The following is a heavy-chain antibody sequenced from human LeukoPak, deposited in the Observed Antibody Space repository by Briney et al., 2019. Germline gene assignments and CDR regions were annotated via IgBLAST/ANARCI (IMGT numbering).Heavy chain of an antibody. V-gene: IGHV3-74*01. Sequence: PGRSLRLSCAASGFTFSSYWMHWVRQAPGKGLGWVSRINSDGSTTSYADSVKGRFTISRDNSKNTLHLQMNSLRAEDTAVYYCAKEGGYNYGYLDSWGQGTLVTVSS. CDR1: GFTFSSYW. D-gene: IGHD5-18*01. CDR3: AKEGGYNYGYLDS. J-gene: IGHJ4*02. CDR2: INSDGSTT.